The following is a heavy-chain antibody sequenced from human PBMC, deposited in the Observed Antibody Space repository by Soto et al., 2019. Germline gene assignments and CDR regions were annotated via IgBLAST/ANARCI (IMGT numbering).Heavy chain of an antibody. Sequence: PGGSLRLSCAASGFTFSNAWVNWVRQAPGKGLEWVGRIKSKTDGGTTDYAAPVKGRFTISRDDSKNTLYLQMNSLKTEDTAVYYCTTFWPAYYYYGMDVWGQGTTVTVSS. CDR2: IKSKTDGGTT. CDR3: TTFWPAYYYYGMDV. CDR1: GFTFSNAW. J-gene: IGHJ6*02. V-gene: IGHV3-15*07.